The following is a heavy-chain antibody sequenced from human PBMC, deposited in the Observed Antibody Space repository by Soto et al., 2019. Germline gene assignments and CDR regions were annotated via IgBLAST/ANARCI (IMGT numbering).Heavy chain of an antibody. D-gene: IGHD2-2*01. CDR3: ARSPPIVVVPAAYY. V-gene: IGHV4-4*02. J-gene: IGHJ4*02. CDR2: MYHSGNT. Sequence: SETLTLTCPISCGSISSDNSLSWVRHPPGKGLEWIGEMYHSGNTNYNPSLKSRVTISVDTSKNQFSLKLSSVTAADTAVYYCARSPPIVVVPAAYYWGQGTLVTVSS. CDR1: CGSISSDNS.